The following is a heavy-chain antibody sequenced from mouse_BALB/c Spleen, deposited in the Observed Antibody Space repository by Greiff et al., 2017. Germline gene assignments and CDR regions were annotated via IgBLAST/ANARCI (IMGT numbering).Heavy chain of an antibody. J-gene: IGHJ4*01. D-gene: IGHD2-10*02. CDR2: INSNGGST. CDR3: ARHGYGNYAMDY. CDR1: GFTFSSYY. V-gene: IGHV5-6-2*01. Sequence: EVKLVESGGGLVKLGGSLKLSCAASGFTFSSYYMSWVRQTPEKRLELVAAINSNGGSTYYPDTVKGRFTISRDNAKNTLYLQMSSLKSEDTALYYCARHGYGNYAMDYWGQGTSVTVSS.